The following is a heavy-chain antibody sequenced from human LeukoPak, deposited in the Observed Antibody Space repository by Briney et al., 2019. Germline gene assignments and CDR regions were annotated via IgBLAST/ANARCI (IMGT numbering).Heavy chain of an antibody. CDR3: ARDRVVRGAEDFDY. J-gene: IGHJ4*02. CDR2: ISAYNGNT. D-gene: IGHD3-10*01. CDR1: GYTFTGYY. V-gene: IGHV1-18*04. Sequence: ASVKVSCKASGYTFTGYYMHWVRQAPGQGLEWMGWISAYNGNTNYAQKLQGRVTMTTDTSTSTAYMELRSLRSDDTAVYYCARDRVVRGAEDFDYWGQGTLVTVSS.